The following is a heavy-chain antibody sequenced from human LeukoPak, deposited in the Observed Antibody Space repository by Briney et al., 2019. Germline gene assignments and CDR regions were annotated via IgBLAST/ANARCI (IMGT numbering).Heavy chain of an antibody. Sequence: ASVKVSCKASGYIFTSSYIHWVRQAPGQGLEWMGMINPSGGSTGYAQKFQGRVTMTRDMSTSTVYMELSSLRSEDTAVYYCATSYSSSWYKGYYYYMDVWGKGTTVTISS. CDR1: GYIFTSSY. CDR3: ATSYSSSWYKGYYYYMDV. D-gene: IGHD6-13*01. V-gene: IGHV1-46*01. J-gene: IGHJ6*03. CDR2: INPSGGST.